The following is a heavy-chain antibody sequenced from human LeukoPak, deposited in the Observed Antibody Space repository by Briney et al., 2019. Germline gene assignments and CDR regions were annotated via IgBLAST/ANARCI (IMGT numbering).Heavy chain of an antibody. Sequence: GGSLRLSCAASGFTFSSYGMHWVRQAPGKGLEWVAVISYDGSNKYYADSVKGRFTISRDNSKNTLYLQMNSLRAEDTAVYYCAKDLSLRRYSGYDSPPDYWGQGTLVTVSS. J-gene: IGHJ4*02. CDR3: AKDLSLRRYSGYDSPPDY. CDR2: ISYDGSNK. V-gene: IGHV3-30*18. D-gene: IGHD5-12*01. CDR1: GFTFSSYG.